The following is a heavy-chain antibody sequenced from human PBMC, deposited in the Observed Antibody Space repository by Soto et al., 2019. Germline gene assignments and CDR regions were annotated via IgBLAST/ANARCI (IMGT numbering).Heavy chain of an antibody. V-gene: IGHV1-18*01. J-gene: IGHJ4*02. CDR2: ISVYNGNT. CDR1: DYTFTSYG. Sequence: ASVKVSCKASDYTFTSYGIIWVRQAPGQGLEWIGWISVYNGNTNYAQKFRGRVTMTTDISTTTAYMQMNSLKTEDTAVYYCTTDLLGARVGWGQGTLVTVSS. CDR3: TTDLLGARVG. D-gene: IGHD1-26*01.